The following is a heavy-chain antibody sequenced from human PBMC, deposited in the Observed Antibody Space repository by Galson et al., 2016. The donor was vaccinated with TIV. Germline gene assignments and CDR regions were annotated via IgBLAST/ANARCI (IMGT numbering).Heavy chain of an antibody. Sequence: SVKVSCKASGGTFSNFVIGWVRQAPGQGLEWMGSINPIFGTANYAQKFQGRVTITADTSTSTIYKELSSLRSEDTAVYYCARGRGYYFGSGSSYFDYWGQGSLVTVSS. J-gene: IGHJ4*02. CDR2: INPIFGTA. CDR3: ARGRGYYFGSGSSYFDY. D-gene: IGHD3-10*01. CDR1: GGTFSNFV. V-gene: IGHV1-69*06.